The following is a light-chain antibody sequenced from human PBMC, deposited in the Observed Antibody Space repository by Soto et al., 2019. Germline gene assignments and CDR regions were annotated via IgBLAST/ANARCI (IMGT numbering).Light chain of an antibody. Sequence: IVMTQSPAALSVSTGERATLSCRASPRVYSNLAWYQQRPGQAPRLLIYGASTRATGIPARFSGSGSGTEFTLTISSLQSEDFAVYYCQQYNDWRTFGQGTKV. CDR2: GAS. J-gene: IGKJ1*01. V-gene: IGKV3-15*01. CDR3: QQYNDWRT. CDR1: PRVYSN.